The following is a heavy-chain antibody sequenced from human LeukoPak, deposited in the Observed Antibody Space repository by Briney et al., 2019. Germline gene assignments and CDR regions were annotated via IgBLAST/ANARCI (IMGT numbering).Heavy chain of an antibody. CDR1: GFTFSYYS. J-gene: IGHJ3*02. D-gene: IGHD3-10*01. Sequence: GGPLSFSCAASGFTFSYYSMNWLRQAPGKVLELVSSISSSSSYIYYADSVKGRFTISRDNAKNSLYLQMNSLRAEDTAVYYCARVAHVFRCFGGGGAFDIWGQGTMVTVSS. CDR3: ARVAHVFRCFGGGGAFDI. CDR2: ISSSSSYI. V-gene: IGHV3-21*01.